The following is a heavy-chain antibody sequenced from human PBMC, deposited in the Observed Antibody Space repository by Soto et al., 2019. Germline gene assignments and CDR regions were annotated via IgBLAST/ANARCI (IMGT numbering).Heavy chain of an antibody. Sequence: GGSLRLSCAASGFTFTDHYMDWVRQASGKGLEWVGRVRNKPRGYTAEYAASVKGRFIVSREDSKKAVYLQMNSLKIEDTALYYCVRAGAGFQLDSWGQGTLVTVSS. J-gene: IGHJ4*02. V-gene: IGHV3-72*01. CDR1: GFTFTDHY. D-gene: IGHD6-19*01. CDR2: VRNKPRGYTA. CDR3: VRAGAGFQLDS.